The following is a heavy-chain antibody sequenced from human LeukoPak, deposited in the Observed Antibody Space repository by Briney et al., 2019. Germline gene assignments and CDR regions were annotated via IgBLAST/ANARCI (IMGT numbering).Heavy chain of an antibody. Sequence: PGGSLRLSCAASGFTFSSYEMNWVRQAPGKGLEWVSYINTGGFTIYYADSVKGRFTISRDNAKNSLYLRMNSLRAEDTAVYYCARGASGIGGIRFDPWGQGTLVTVSS. D-gene: IGHD3-10*01. CDR3: ARGASGIGGIRFDP. V-gene: IGHV3-48*03. CDR2: INTGGFTI. J-gene: IGHJ5*02. CDR1: GFTFSSYE.